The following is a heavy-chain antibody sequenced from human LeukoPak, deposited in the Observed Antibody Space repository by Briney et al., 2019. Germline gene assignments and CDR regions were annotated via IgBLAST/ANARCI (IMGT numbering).Heavy chain of an antibody. CDR1: GFTFSSYA. J-gene: IGHJ4*02. Sequence: PGGSLRLSCAAPGFTFSSYAMSWVRQAPGKGLEWVSAISGSGGSTYYADSVKGRFTISRDNSKNTLYLQMNSLRAEDTAVYYCAKSNPDSVAGTGEFDYWGQGALVTVSS. CDR3: AKSNPDSVAGTGEFDY. CDR2: ISGSGGST. V-gene: IGHV3-23*01. D-gene: IGHD6-19*01.